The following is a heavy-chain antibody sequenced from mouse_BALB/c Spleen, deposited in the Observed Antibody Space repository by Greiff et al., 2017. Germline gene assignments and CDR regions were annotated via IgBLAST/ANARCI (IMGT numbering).Heavy chain of an antibody. J-gene: IGHJ3*01. CDR1: GFSLTSYG. V-gene: IGHV2-4-1*01. CDR2: IWSGGST. CDR3: ARDGNYEFAY. Sequence: QVQLQQSGPGLVQPSQSLSITCTVSGFSLTSYGVHWVRQSPGKGLEWLGVIWSGGSTDYNAAFISRLSISKDNSKSQVFFKMNSLQADDTAIYYCARDGNYEFAYWGQGTLVTVSA. D-gene: IGHD2-1*01.